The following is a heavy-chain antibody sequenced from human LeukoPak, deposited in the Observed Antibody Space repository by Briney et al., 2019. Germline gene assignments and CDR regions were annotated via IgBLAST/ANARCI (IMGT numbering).Heavy chain of an antibody. CDR1: GGSFSGYY. CDR3: ARGRRIFGVAKGWFDP. D-gene: IGHD3-3*01. V-gene: IGHV4-34*01. Sequence: PSETLSPTCAVYGGSFSGYYWSWIRQPPGKGLEWIGEINHSGSTNYNPSLKSRVTISVDTSKNQFSLKLSSVTAADTAVYYCARGRRIFGVAKGWFDPWGQGTLVTVSS. CDR2: INHSGST. J-gene: IGHJ5*02.